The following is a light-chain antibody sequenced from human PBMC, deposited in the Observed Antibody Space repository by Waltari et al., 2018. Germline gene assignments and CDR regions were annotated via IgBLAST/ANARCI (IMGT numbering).Light chain of an antibody. V-gene: IGLV1-51*02. CDR1: SSNIGNNY. Sequence: QSVLTPPPSVSAAPGQRVTISCSGGSSNIGNNYLSWYRQFPGTAPKLLIYENTGRPSGIPGRFSGSKSGTSATLDITGLQAGDEADYYCGTWDSSLSGAVFGGGTHLTVL. CDR2: ENT. J-gene: IGLJ7*01. CDR3: GTWDSSLSGAV.